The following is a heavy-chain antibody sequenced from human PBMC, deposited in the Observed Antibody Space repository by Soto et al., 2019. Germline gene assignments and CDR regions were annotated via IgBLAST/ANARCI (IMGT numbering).Heavy chain of an antibody. J-gene: IGHJ3*02. V-gene: IGHV4-31*03. CDR3: VRLMLSLDWNYGPVGAFDI. CDR2: IYESGYT. Sequence: SETLSLTCTVSGASVSTGAYYWDWVRQRPGKGLEWVGYIYESGYTYYNTSLKSRLTISLDRSNNQFSLGLTSVTAADTAVYYCVRLMLSLDWNYGPVGAFDIWGLGTMVTVSS. D-gene: IGHD1-7*01. CDR1: GASVSTGAYY.